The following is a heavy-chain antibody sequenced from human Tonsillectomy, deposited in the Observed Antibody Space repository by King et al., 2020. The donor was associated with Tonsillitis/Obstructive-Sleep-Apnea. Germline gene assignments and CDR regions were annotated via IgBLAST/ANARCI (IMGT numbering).Heavy chain of an antibody. CDR3: ARDQVPPAIGGGFDP. CDR1: GFTFSSYA. Sequence: VQLVESGGGVVQPGRSLRLSCAASGFTFSSYAMHWVRQAPGKGLEGVAVISYDGSNKYYADSVKGRFTISRDNSKNTLYLQMNSLRAEDTAVYYCARDQVPPAIGGGFDPWGQGTLVTVSS. CDR2: ISYDGSNK. D-gene: IGHD2-2*02. V-gene: IGHV3-30*04. J-gene: IGHJ5*02.